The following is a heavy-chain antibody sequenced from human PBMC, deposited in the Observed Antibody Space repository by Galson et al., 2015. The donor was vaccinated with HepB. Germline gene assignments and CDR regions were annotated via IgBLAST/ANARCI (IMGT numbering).Heavy chain of an antibody. CDR2: ISHSGST. Sequence: SETLSLTCAVYGGSFSGYYWSWIRQPPGKGLEWIGEISHSGSTNYNPSLKSRVTISVDTSKNQFSLKLSSVTAADTAVYYCARGRIRRIWRFEARYESRRSWFDPWGQGTLVTVSS. CDR3: ARGRIRRIWRFEARYESRRSWFDP. J-gene: IGHJ5*02. V-gene: IGHV4-34*01. D-gene: IGHD3-9*01. CDR1: GGSFSGYY.